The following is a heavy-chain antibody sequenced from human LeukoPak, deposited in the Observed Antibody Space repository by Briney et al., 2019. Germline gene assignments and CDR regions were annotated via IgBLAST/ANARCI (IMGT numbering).Heavy chain of an antibody. Sequence: GRSLRLSCAASGFTFSSYPMHWVRQAPGKGLEGVPVISYDGSNKYYADSVKGRFTISRDNSNSTLFLQMSSLRPEDKAVYYCARENVATSFDYWGQGTLVTVSS. D-gene: IGHD5-12*01. CDR1: GFTFSSYP. V-gene: IGHV3-30-3*01. J-gene: IGHJ4*02. CDR3: ARENVATSFDY. CDR2: ISYDGSNK.